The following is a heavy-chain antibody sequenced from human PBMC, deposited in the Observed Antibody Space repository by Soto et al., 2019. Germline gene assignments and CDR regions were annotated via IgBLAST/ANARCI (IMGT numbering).Heavy chain of an antibody. D-gene: IGHD2-15*01. Sequence: SETLSLTCAAYDGSFSGYYWSWIRQPPGKGLEWIGEINHSGRTNYEPSLKSRVTISADTSKKQFSLKLTSVTAADTALYYCARSEGYNGMDVWGQGTTVTVSS. CDR3: ARSEGYNGMDV. CDR2: INHSGRT. CDR1: DGSFSGYY. V-gene: IGHV4-34*01. J-gene: IGHJ6*02.